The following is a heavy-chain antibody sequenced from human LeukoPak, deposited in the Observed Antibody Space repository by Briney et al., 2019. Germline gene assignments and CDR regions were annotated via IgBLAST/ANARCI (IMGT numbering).Heavy chain of an antibody. V-gene: IGHV3-23*01. Sequence: GGSLRLSFAASGFTVITYVISWVRQAPGEGLECVSTMSDSGGITHYADSVKGRFTISRDNSKNTLYLQMISLRVEATDVYSCARDLGVFVGAEDYWGQGTLVTVSS. CDR1: GFTVITYV. CDR3: ARDLGVFVGAEDY. D-gene: IGHD1-26*01. J-gene: IGHJ4*02. CDR2: MSDSGGIT.